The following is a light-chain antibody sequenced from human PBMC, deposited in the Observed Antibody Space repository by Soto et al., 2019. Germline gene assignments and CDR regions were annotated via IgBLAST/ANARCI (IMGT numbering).Light chain of an antibody. V-gene: IGLV2-23*02. CDR2: DVT. CDR3: CSYAGSDTYV. J-gene: IGLJ1*01. Sequence: QSALTQPASVSGSPGQSNTISCTGTSSDVGSYDLVSWYQQHPGKAPKLMIYDVTKRPSGVSNRFSGSKSGNTASLTISGLQAEDEADYYCCSYAGSDTYVFGTGTKVTVL. CDR1: SSDVGSYDL.